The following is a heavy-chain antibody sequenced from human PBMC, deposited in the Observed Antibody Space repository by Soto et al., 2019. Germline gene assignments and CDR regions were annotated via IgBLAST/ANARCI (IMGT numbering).Heavy chain of an antibody. CDR2: IHHSGST. Sequence: SETLSLTCAVSGGSLSSSNWWSWVRQPPGKGLEWIGEIHHSGSTNYNPSLKSRVTISVDKSKNQFSLKLSSVTAADTAVYYCATSYYYDDSIYYPTPFDYWGQGTLVTVS. J-gene: IGHJ4*02. V-gene: IGHV4-4*02. CDR3: ATSYYYDDSIYYPTPFDY. CDR1: GGSLSSSNW. D-gene: IGHD3-22*01.